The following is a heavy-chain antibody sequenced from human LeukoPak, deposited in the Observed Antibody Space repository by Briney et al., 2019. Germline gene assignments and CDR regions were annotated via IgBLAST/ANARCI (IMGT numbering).Heavy chain of an antibody. V-gene: IGHV4-39*01. D-gene: IGHD5-24*01. J-gene: IGHJ5*02. Sequence: SETLSLTCTVSGGSISNKNFYWGWIRQPPGTGLEWVGSIYFTGSTYYHPSLESRVTIFVDTSKNQFSLKVSAVTAADTAVYHCAKSRGRGSFDPWGQGTLVIVSS. CDR2: IYFTGST. CDR3: AKSRGRGSFDP. CDR1: GGSISNKNFY.